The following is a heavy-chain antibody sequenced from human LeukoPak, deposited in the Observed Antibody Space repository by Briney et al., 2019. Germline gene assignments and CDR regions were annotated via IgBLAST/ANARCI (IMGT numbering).Heavy chain of an antibody. Sequence: ASVKVSCKASGYTFTSYYMHWVRQAPGQGLEWMGIINPGGGSTSYAQKFQGRVTMTRDTSTSTVYMELSSLRSEDTAVYYCARAIVSSGYSYAPELYYYYYGMDVWGQGTTVTVSS. D-gene: IGHD5-18*01. J-gene: IGHJ6*02. CDR2: INPGGGST. CDR1: GYTFTSYY. V-gene: IGHV1-46*01. CDR3: ARAIVSSGYSYAPELYYYYYGMDV.